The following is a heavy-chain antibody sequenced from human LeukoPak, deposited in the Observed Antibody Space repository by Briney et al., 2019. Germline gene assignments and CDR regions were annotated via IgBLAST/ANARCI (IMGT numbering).Heavy chain of an antibody. J-gene: IGHJ6*02. CDR1: GFTSVNYA. CDR2: ISGSGGST. D-gene: IGHD3-3*01. CDR3: ARPLRINCGMDV. V-gene: IGHV3-23*01. Sequence: DPGGSLRLSCAATGFTSVNYAMSWVRQAPGKGLEWVSAISGSGGSTYYADSVKGRFTISRDNSKNTMYLQMNSLRAEDTAVYYCARPLRINCGMDVWGQGTTVTVSS.